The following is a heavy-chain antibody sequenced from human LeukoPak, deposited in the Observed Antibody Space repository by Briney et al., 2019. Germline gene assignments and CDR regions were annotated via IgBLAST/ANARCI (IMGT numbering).Heavy chain of an antibody. CDR1: GGSISSSSYY. V-gene: IGHV4-31*03. CDR3: ASSPTTLNWFDP. J-gene: IGHJ5*02. CDR2: IYYSGST. Sequence: SETLSLTCTVSGGSISSSSYYWSWIRQHPGKGLEWIGYIYYSGSTYYNPSLKSRVTISVDTSKNQFSLKLSSVTAADTAVYYCASSPTTLNWFDPWGQGTLVTVSS. D-gene: IGHD1-14*01.